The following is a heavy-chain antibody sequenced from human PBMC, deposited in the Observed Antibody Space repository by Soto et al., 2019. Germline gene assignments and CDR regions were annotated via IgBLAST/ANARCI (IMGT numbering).Heavy chain of an antibody. CDR2: ISYDGSNK. Sequence: GGSLRLSCAASGFTFSSYAMSWVRQAPGKGLEWVAVISYDGSNKYYGDSVKGRFTISRDNSKNTLYLQMNSLSADDTAVYYCGRDGSLSVYYYAMDVWGQGTTVTVSS. CDR1: GFTFSSYA. J-gene: IGHJ6*02. CDR3: GRDGSLSVYYYAMDV. D-gene: IGHD1-1*01. V-gene: IGHV3-30-3*01.